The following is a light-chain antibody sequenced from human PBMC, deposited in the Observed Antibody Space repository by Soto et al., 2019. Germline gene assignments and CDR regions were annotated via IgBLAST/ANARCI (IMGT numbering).Light chain of an antibody. CDR2: DTS. Sequence: QAVVTQEPSLTVSPGGTVTLTCGSSTGTVTSGHYPHCFQQKPGQAPRTLIHDTSDKHSWTPARFSGSLLGGKAALTLSGAQPEDEAEYYCLLSCSGSRPYVFGTGTKVTVL. V-gene: IGLV7-46*01. J-gene: IGLJ1*01. CDR1: TGTVTSGHY. CDR3: LLSCSGSRPYV.